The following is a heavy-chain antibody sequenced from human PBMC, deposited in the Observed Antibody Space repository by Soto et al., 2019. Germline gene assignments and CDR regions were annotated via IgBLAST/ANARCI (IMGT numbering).Heavy chain of an antibody. V-gene: IGHV4-4*02. D-gene: IGHD1-26*01. CDR3: ARVSGSSYYAMDV. CDR2: IYHSGNT. Sequence: QVQLQESGPGLVKPSGTLSLTCAVSGGSISSSNWWSWVRQPPGKGLEWIGEIYHSGNTNYNPSLKSRVTISVDKSKHQFSLNLSSVTAADTAVYYCARVSGSSYYAMDVWGQGTTVTVAS. CDR1: GGSISSSNW. J-gene: IGHJ6*02.